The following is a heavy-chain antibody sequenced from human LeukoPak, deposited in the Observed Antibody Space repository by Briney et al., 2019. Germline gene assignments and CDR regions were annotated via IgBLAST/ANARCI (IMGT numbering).Heavy chain of an antibody. V-gene: IGHV4-39*07. Sequence: PSETLSLTCTVSGGSISSSSYYWGWIRQPPGKGLEWIGEINHSGSTNYNPSLKSRVTISVDTSKNQFSLKLSSVTAADTAVYYCARATGSYGDYYYWGQGTLVTVSS. J-gene: IGHJ4*02. D-gene: IGHD4-17*01. CDR2: INHSGST. CDR3: ARATGSYGDYYY. CDR1: GGSISSSSYY.